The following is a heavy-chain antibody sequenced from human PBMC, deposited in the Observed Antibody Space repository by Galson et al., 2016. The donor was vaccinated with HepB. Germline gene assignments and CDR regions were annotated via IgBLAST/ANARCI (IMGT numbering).Heavy chain of an antibody. CDR3: ASVENFDY. D-gene: IGHD5-24*01. CDR2: ISYDGSNR. J-gene: IGHJ4*02. CDR1: GFTFSTYA. Sequence: SLRLSCAASGFTFSTYAMHWVCQAPGKGLEWVAVISYDGSNRYYADSVKGRFTISRDNSKNTLYLQMNSLRPEDTAVYYCASVENFDYWGQGTLVTVSS. V-gene: IGHV3-30-3*01.